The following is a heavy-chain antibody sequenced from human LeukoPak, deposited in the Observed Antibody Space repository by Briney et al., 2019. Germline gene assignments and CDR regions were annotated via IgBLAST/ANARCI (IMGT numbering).Heavy chain of an antibody. V-gene: IGHV4-4*07. CDR3: ARLDYGDYAFAFDI. CDR2: IYTSWRT. Sequence: SETLSLTCTVTGGSISSYYWSWIRQPAGKGLEWIGSIYTSWRTNYNPSLKSRVTISVDKSKNQFSLKLSSVTAADTAVYYCARLDYGDYAFAFDIWGQGTMVTVSS. J-gene: IGHJ3*02. D-gene: IGHD4-17*01. CDR1: GGSISSYY.